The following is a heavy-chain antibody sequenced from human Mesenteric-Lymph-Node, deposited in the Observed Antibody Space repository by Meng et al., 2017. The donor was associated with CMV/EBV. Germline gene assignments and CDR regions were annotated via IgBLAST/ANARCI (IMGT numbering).Heavy chain of an antibody. D-gene: IGHD3-10*01. CDR1: GYTFTSYG. V-gene: IGHV1-18*04. Sequence: SGYTFTSYGISWLRQAPVQWFAWRGWISAYNGNTNYSQKLQGRVTMTTDTSTSIAYMELRSLRSDDTAVYYCARDQRCGELLYGSFDYWGQGTLVTVSS. CDR2: ISAYNGNT. J-gene: IGHJ4*02. CDR3: ARDQRCGELLYGSFDY.